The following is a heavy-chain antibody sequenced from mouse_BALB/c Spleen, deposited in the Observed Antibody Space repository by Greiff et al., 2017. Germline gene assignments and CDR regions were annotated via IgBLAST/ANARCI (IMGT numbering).Heavy chain of an antibody. CDR3: ARSSSYSWFAY. D-gene: IGHD1-1*01. CDR2: IDPANGNT. V-gene: IGHV14-3*02. CDR1: GFNIKDTY. Sequence: EVKLVESGAELVKPGASVKLSCTASGFNIKDTYMHWVQQRPEQGLEWIGRIDPANGNTKYDPKFQGKATITADTSSNTAYLQLSSLTSEDTAVYYCARSSSYSWFAYWGQGTLVTVSA. J-gene: IGHJ3*01.